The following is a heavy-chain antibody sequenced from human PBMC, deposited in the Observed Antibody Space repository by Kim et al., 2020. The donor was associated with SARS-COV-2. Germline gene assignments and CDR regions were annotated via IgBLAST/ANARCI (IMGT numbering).Heavy chain of an antibody. CDR3: AREGGDILTGYYPVYYYYYGMDV. Sequence: GGSLRLSCAASGFTFSSYSMNWVRQAPGKGLEWVSYISSSSSTIYYADSVKGRFTISRDNAKNSLYLQMNSLRDEDTAVYYCAREGGDILTGYYPVYYYYYGMDVWGQGTTVTVSS. J-gene: IGHJ6*02. V-gene: IGHV3-48*02. D-gene: IGHD3-9*01. CDR2: ISSSSSTI. CDR1: GFTFSSYS.